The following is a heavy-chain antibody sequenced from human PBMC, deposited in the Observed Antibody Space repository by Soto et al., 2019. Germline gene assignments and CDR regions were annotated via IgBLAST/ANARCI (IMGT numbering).Heavy chain of an antibody. CDR1: GFTFSTFS. Sequence: GGSLRLSCAASGFTFSTFSMNWVRQAPGKGLEWLSYIGGSGGSISYADSVKGRFTISRDNGKNTLYPQMSSLRDEDTAVYYCARDLAWAFDSWGQGALVTVSS. CDR3: ARDLAWAFDS. D-gene: IGHD1-26*01. CDR2: IGGSGGSI. J-gene: IGHJ4*02. V-gene: IGHV3-48*02.